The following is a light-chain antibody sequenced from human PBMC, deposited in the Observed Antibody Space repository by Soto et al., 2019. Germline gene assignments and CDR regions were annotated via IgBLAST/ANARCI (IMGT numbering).Light chain of an antibody. CDR3: QQFNSHPLT. V-gene: IGKV1-9*01. J-gene: IGKJ4*02. CDR2: DAS. Sequence: IQLTQSPSSLSASVGDRVTITCRASQGITSYLAWYQQKPGKAPKLLLYDASTLQSGVPSRFSGSGTGTDFTLNISSLQPDDFATYFCQQFNSHPLTFGGGTKVEIK. CDR1: QGITSY.